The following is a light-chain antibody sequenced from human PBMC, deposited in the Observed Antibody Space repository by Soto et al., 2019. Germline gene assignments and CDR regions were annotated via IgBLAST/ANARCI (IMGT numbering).Light chain of an antibody. Sequence: QSVLTQPASVSGSPGQSITISCTGTSSDVGDYNYVSWYQQYPGKAPKVLIYEVSNRPSGVSNRFSGSKSGNTASLTISGLQAEDEAEYYCSSYTSSSTLVFGGGTKLTVL. CDR1: SSDVGDYNY. J-gene: IGLJ3*02. CDR2: EVS. V-gene: IGLV2-14*01. CDR3: SSYTSSSTLV.